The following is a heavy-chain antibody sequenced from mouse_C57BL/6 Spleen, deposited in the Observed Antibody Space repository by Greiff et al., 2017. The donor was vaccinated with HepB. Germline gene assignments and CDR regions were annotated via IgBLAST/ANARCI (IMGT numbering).Heavy chain of an antibody. V-gene: IGHV1-81*01. Sequence: QVQLQQSGAELARPGASVKLSCKASGYTFTSYGISWVKQRTGQGLEWIGEIYPRSGNTYYNEKFKGKATLTADKSSSTAYMELRSLTSEDSAVYICAITTVVAHWYFDVWGTGTTVTVSS. D-gene: IGHD1-1*01. CDR3: AITTVVAHWYFDV. CDR2: IYPRSGNT. CDR1: GYTFTSYG. J-gene: IGHJ1*03.